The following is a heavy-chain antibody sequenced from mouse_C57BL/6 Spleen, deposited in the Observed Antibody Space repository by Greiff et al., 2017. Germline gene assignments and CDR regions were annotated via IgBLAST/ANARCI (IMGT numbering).Heavy chain of an antibody. CDR2: IDPSDSET. CDR3: AREDLDPFDY. J-gene: IGHJ2*01. CDR1: GYTFTSYW. V-gene: IGHV1-52*01. Sequence: QVQLKESGAELVRPGSSVKLSCKASGYTFTSYWMHWVKQRPIQGLEWIGNIDPSDSETHYNQKFKDKATLTVDKSSSTAYMQLSSLTSEDSAVYYCAREDLDPFDYWGQGTTLTVSS.